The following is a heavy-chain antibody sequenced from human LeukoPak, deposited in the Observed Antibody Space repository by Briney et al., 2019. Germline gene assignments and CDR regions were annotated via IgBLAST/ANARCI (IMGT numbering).Heavy chain of an antibody. CDR1: GFTFSSYS. V-gene: IGHV3-48*01. J-gene: IGHJ6*03. CDR3: ARDASVVYYYYMDV. D-gene: IGHD2-2*01. CDR2: ISSSSSTI. Sequence: GSLRLSCAASGFTFSSYSMNWVRQAPGKGLEWVSYISSSSSTIYYADSVKGRFTISRDNAKNSLYLQMNSLRAEDTAVYYCARDASVVYYYYMDVWGKGTTVTVSS.